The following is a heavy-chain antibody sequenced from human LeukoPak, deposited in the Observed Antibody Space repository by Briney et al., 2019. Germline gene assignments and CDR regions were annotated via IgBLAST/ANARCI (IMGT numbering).Heavy chain of an antibody. J-gene: IGHJ5*02. D-gene: IGHD6-13*01. CDR3: ARDSSSWDKNWFDP. CDR2: IYTSGST. V-gene: IGHV4-4*07. CDR1: GGSISSYY. Sequence: TSETLSLTCTVSGGSISSYYWSWIRQPAGKGLEWIGRIYTSGSTNYDPSLKSRVTMSVDTSKNQFSLKLSSVTAADTAVYYCARDSSSWDKNWFDPWGQGTLVTVSS.